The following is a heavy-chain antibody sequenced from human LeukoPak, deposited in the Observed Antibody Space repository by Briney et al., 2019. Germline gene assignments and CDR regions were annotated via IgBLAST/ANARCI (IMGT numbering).Heavy chain of an antibody. CDR2: IIPIFGTA. D-gene: IGHD2-15*01. J-gene: IGHJ6*04. CDR1: GGTFSSYA. V-gene: IGHV1-69*06. Sequence: GASVKVSCKASGGTFSSYAISWVRQAPGQGLEWMGGIIPIFGTANYAQKFQGRVTITADKSTSTAYMELSSLRSEDTAVYYCASPPQGGGGSATDEDYYYYGMDVWGKGTTVTVSS. CDR3: ASPPQGGGGSATDEDYYYYGMDV.